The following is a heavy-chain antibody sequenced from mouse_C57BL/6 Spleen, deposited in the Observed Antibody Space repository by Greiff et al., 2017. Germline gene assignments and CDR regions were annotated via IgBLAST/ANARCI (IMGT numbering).Heavy chain of an antibody. Sequence: QVQLQQPGAELVRPGSSVKLSCKASGYTFTSYWMHWVKQRPIQGLEWIGNIDPSDSETHYNQKFKDKATLTVDKSSSTAYMQLSSLTSEDSAVYDCARSYDALPEVDYWGQGTTLTVSS. CDR3: ARSYDALPEVDY. J-gene: IGHJ2*01. V-gene: IGHV1-52*01. CDR2: IDPSDSET. D-gene: IGHD2-3*01. CDR1: GYTFTSYW.